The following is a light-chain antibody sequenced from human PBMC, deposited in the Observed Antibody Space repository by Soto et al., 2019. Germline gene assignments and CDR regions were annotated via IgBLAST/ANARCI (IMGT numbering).Light chain of an antibody. Sequence: QSVLTQPASVSGSPGQSITISCTGTSSDVGAYNFVSWYQQHPGKAPKLIIYDVSNRPSGVPNRFSGSKSGNTASLTISGLQAEDEADYYCNSYTSSSTLPFGGGTKLTVL. J-gene: IGLJ2*01. CDR1: SSDVGAYNF. CDR3: NSYTSSSTLP. CDR2: DVS. V-gene: IGLV2-14*01.